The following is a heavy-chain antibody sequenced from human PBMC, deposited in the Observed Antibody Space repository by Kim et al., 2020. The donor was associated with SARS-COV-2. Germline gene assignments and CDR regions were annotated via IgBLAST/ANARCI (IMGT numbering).Heavy chain of an antibody. V-gene: IGHV1-24*01. Sequence: ASVKVSCKVSGYTLTELSMHWVRQAPGKGLEWMGGFDPEDGETIYAQKFQGRVTMTEDTSTDTAYMELSSLRSEDTAVYYCATSPSDCGGDCPRWFDPWGQGTLVTVSS. CDR3: ATSPSDCGGDCPRWFDP. CDR1: GYTLTELS. CDR2: FDPEDGET. J-gene: IGHJ5*02. D-gene: IGHD2-21*02.